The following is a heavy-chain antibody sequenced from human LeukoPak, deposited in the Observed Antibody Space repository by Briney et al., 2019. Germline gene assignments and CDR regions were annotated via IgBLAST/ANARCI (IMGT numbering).Heavy chain of an antibody. D-gene: IGHD2-15*01. CDR3: ARVYCSGGSCYVYYYYYMDV. J-gene: IGHJ6*03. CDR1: GFTFSSYS. CDR2: ISSSSSTI. V-gene: IGHV3-48*01. Sequence: GGSLRLSCAASGFTFSSYSMNWVRQAPGKGLEWVSYISSSSSTIYYADSVKGRFTISRDNAKNSLYLQMNSLRAEDTAVYYCARVYCSGGSCYVYYYYYMDVWGKGTTVTVSS.